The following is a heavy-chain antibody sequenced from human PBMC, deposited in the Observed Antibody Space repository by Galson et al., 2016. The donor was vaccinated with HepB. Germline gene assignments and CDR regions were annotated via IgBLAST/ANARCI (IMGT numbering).Heavy chain of an antibody. CDR1: GFTVSSKY. Sequence: SLRLSCAASGFTVSSKYMSWVRQAPGKRLEWVSAISGSGDTTYYADSVKGRFSISRDNSKNTLYLQMSSLTAEDTAVYYCAKWSDAAATYWGQGALVTVSS. J-gene: IGHJ4*02. CDR3: AKWSDAAATY. D-gene: IGHD6-13*01. V-gene: IGHV3-23*01. CDR2: ISGSGDTT.